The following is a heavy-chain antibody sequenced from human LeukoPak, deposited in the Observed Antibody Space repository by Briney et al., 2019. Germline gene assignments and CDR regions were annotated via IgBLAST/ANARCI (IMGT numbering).Heavy chain of an antibody. CDR2: IIPILGTA. CDR3: ARALTMIPRWFDP. J-gene: IGHJ5*02. CDR1: GGTFSSYA. V-gene: IGHV1-69*06. Sequence: GSSVKVSCKASGGTFSSYAISWVRQAPGQGLEWMGGIIPILGTANYAQKFQGRVTITADKSTSTAYMELSSLRSEDTAVYYCARALTMIPRWFDPWGQGTLVTVSS. D-gene: IGHD3-22*01.